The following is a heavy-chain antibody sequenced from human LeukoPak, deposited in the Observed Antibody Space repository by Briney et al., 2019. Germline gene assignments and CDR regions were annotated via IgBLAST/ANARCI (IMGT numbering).Heavy chain of an antibody. V-gene: IGHV4-59*01. Sequence: SETLSLTCTVSGGSISSYYWSWIRQPPGKGLEWIGYIYYSGGTNYNPSLKSRVTISVDRSKNQFSLNLSSVTAADTAVYFCARDGWDWYFDLWGRGTLVTVSS. CDR1: GGSISSYY. CDR3: ARDGWDWYFDL. D-gene: IGHD6-19*01. J-gene: IGHJ2*01. CDR2: IYYSGGT.